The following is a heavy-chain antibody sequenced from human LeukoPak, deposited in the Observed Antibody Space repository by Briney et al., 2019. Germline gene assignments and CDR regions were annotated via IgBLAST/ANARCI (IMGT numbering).Heavy chain of an antibody. Sequence: SVKVSCKASGYTFTGYYMHWVRQAPGQGLEWMGGIIPIFGTANYAQKFQGRVTITADESTSTAYMELSSLRSEDTAVYYCARDLGSSGWEGYFDYWGQGTLVTVSS. J-gene: IGHJ4*02. V-gene: IGHV1-69*13. D-gene: IGHD6-19*01. CDR1: GYTFTGYY. CDR3: ARDLGSSGWEGYFDY. CDR2: IIPIFGTA.